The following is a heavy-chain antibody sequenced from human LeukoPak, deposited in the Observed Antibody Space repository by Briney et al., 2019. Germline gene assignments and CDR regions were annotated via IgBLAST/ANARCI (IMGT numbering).Heavy chain of an antibody. CDR1: GSIFSNYG. CDR3: AKEGHGGSSWPYYFDY. J-gene: IGHJ4*02. V-gene: IGHV3-30*18. Sequence: GRSLRLSCAASGSIFSNYGMYWVRQAPGKGLEWVAVISYDGSNKYYADSVKGRFTISRDNSKNTLSLQMNSLRAEDTAVYYCAKEGHGGSSWPYYFDYWGQGTLVTVSS. D-gene: IGHD6-13*01. CDR2: ISYDGSNK.